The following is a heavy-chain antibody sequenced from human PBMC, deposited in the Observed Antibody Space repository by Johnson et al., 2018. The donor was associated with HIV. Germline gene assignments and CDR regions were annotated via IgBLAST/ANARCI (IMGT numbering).Heavy chain of an antibody. CDR2: INQDGTEK. CDR3: ARAFRGP. Sequence: VQLVESGGGVVQPGRSLRLSCAASGFTFSSYWMTWVRQAPGKGLEWVANINQDGTEKYYVDSVRGRFTISRDNAKNSLYLQMNSLRAEDTAVYYCARAFRGPWGQGTMVTVSS. V-gene: IGHV3-7*01. J-gene: IGHJ3*01. CDR1: GFTFSSYW.